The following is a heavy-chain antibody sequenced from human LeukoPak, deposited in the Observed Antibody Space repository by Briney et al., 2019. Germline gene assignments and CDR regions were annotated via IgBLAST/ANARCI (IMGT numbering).Heavy chain of an antibody. J-gene: IGHJ4*02. CDR1: GFTFSNYA. V-gene: IGHV3-23*01. CDR3: ARVYGGNSFDY. CDR2: ISYSGDSS. D-gene: IGHD4-23*01. Sequence: GGSLRLSCAASGFTFSNYAMSWVRQAPGKGLEWVSFISYSGDSSYFTDSVKGRFTISRDNAKNSLYLQMNSLRAEDTAVYYCARVYGGNSFDYWGQGTLVTVSS.